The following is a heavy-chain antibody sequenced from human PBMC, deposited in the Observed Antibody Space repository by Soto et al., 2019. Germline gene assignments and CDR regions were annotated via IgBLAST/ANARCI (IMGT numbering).Heavy chain of an antibody. CDR1: GGTFSSYA. D-gene: IGHD2-2*01. CDR2: IIPISGTA. J-gene: IGHJ6*02. Sequence: QVQLVQSGAEVKKPGSSVKVSCKASGGTFSSYAISWVRQAPGQGLEGMGGIIPISGTANYAQKVQGRVTITADESTSTAYMELSSLRSEATAVYYCARSQSSINSLEIYYHSYYGMDVWGQGTTVTVSS. CDR3: ARSQSSINSLEIYYHSYYGMDV. V-gene: IGHV1-69*01.